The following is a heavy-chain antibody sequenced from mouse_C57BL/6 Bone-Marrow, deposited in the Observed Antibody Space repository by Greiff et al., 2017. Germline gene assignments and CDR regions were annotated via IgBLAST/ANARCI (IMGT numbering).Heavy chain of an antibody. CDR1: GFNIKDDY. CDR2: IDPENGDT. V-gene: IGHV14-4*01. CDR3: TVDYYGSSWGFAY. Sequence: EVQLQQSGAELVRPGASVKLSCTASGFNIKDDYMHWVKPRPEQGLEWIGWIDPENGDTEYASKFQGKATITADTSSNTAYLQLSSLTSEDTAVYYCTVDYYGSSWGFAYWGQGTLVTVSA. J-gene: IGHJ3*01. D-gene: IGHD1-1*01.